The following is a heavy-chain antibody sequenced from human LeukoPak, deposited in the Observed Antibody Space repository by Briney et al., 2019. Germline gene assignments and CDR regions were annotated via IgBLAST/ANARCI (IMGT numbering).Heavy chain of an antibody. V-gene: IGHV4-4*07. CDR1: GGSISSYY. Sequence: SETLSLTCTVSGGSISSYYWSWIRQPAGKGLEWIGRIYTSGSTNYNPSLKSRVTISVDTSKNQFSLKLSSVTAADTAVYYCARAITMVRGTSRRSWFDPWGQGTLVTVSS. CDR2: IYTSGST. CDR3: ARAITMVRGTSRRSWFDP. J-gene: IGHJ5*02. D-gene: IGHD3-10*01.